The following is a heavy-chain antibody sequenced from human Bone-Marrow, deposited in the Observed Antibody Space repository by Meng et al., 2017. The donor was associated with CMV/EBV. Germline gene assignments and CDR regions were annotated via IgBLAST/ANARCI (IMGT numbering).Heavy chain of an antibody. CDR2: IYPGDSDT. CDR1: GYSFTSYW. CDR3: ARRNPLSGDAFDI. D-gene: IGHD1-26*01. V-gene: IGHV5-51*01. J-gene: IGHJ3*02. Sequence: GESLKISCKGSGYSFTSYWIGWVRQMPGKGLEWMGNIYPGDSDTRYSPSFEGQVTMSADKSSGTADLQWSSLKASDTAIYFCARRNPLSGDAFDIWGQGTGVTV.